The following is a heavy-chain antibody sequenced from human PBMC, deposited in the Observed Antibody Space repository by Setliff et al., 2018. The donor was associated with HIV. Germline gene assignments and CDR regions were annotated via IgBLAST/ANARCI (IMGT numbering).Heavy chain of an antibody. CDR1: GYNFNVYY. CDR3: ARGSSWYAPFDY. J-gene: IGHJ4*02. Sequence: ASVKVSCKASGYNFNVYYVHWVRQATGQGLEWMGWINPSSGGTNFAQKFQGRVTMEKDTSLTTVYMELNNLRSDDTAVYFCARGSSWYAPFDYWGQGTLVTVSS. V-gene: IGHV1-2*02. D-gene: IGHD6-13*01. CDR2: INPSSGGT.